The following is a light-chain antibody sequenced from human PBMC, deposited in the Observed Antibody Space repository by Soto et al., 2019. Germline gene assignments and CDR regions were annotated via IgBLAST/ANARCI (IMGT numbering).Light chain of an antibody. J-gene: IGKJ5*01. CDR1: QSVSSY. V-gene: IGKV3-11*01. CDR2: DAS. Sequence: EIVLPQSPDPLSLSPAEISRLTCRASQSVSSYLAWYQQKPGQAPRLLIYDASNRATGIPARFSGSGSGTDFTLTISSLEPEDFAVYYCQQRSNWPLFGQGTRLENK. CDR3: QQRSNWPL.